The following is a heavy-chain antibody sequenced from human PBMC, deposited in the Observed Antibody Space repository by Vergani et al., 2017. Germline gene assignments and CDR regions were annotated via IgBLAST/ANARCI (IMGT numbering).Heavy chain of an antibody. V-gene: IGHV5-10-1*01. D-gene: IGHD1-1*01. CDR2: IDPSDSYT. CDR1: GYSFTSYW. J-gene: IGHJ5*02. Sequence: EVQLVPSGAEVKKPGESLRISCKGSGYSFTSYWISWVRQLPGKGLEWMGRIDPSDSYTNYSPSFQGHVTISADKSISTAYLQWSSLKASDTAMYYCAREAGNAHHDNWFDPWGQGTLVTVSS. CDR3: AREAGNAHHDNWFDP.